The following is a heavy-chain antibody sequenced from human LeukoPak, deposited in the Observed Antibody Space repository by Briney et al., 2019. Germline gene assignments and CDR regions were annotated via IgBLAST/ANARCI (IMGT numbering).Heavy chain of an antibody. V-gene: IGHV4-39*01. J-gene: IGHJ5*02. CDR2: IYYSGNT. CDR3: ARQVLIRGVLNWFDP. Sequence: SETLSLTCTVSGGSISSTTSYWGWIRQPPGKGLEWIGNIYYSGNTYYNPSLKSRVTISIDRSKNQCSLKLNSVTAADTAVYYCARQVLIRGVLNWFDPWGHGTLVTVSS. D-gene: IGHD3-10*01. CDR1: GGSISSTTSY.